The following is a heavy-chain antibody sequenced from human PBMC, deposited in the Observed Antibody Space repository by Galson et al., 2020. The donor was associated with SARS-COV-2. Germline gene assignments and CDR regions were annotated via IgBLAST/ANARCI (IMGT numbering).Heavy chain of an antibody. Sequence: ASVKVSCKASGYTFTSYGISWVRQAPGQGLEWMGWISAYNGNTNYAQKLQGRVTMTTDTSTSTAYMELRSLRSDDTAVYYCARAAYNWNSDYYYYGMDVWGQGTTVTVSS. CDR1: GYTFTSYG. V-gene: IGHV1-18*04. CDR2: ISAYNGNT. J-gene: IGHJ6*02. D-gene: IGHD1-7*01. CDR3: ARAAYNWNSDYYYYGMDV.